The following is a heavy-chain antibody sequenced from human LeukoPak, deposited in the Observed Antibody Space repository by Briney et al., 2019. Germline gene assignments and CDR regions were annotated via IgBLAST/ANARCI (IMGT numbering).Heavy chain of an antibody. CDR3: AKMKGQRLNDYCMDV. CDR1: GLAFRNFA. V-gene: IGHV3-23*01. CDR2: MTGSGGSS. Sequence: GGSLRLSCEASGLAFRNFAMSWVRQAPGKGLEWVSGMTGSGGSSYCADSVKGRFTISRDNAKSALYLQMNSLRADDTALYYCAKMKGQRLNDYCMDVWGKGTTVTVSS. J-gene: IGHJ6*03.